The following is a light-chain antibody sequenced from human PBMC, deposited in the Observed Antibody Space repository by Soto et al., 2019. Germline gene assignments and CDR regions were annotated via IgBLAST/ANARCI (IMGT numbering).Light chain of an antibody. V-gene: IGKV2-28*01. CDR1: QSLLHSNGYKY. Sequence: DIVMTQSPLSLPVTPGEPASISCRSSQSLLHSNGYKYLDWYLQKPGQSPQLLIYLGSNRASGVPDRCSGSGSGTDFTLKISRVEAEDVGVYYCMQALQTPLTFGQGTKLEIK. CDR2: LGS. J-gene: IGKJ2*01. CDR3: MQALQTPLT.